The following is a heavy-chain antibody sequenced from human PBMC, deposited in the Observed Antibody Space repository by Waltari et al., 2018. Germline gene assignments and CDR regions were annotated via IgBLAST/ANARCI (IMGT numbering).Heavy chain of an antibody. D-gene: IGHD6-13*01. J-gene: IGHJ4*02. Sequence: QVQLVQSGAEVERPGASVRLPCKAYGYTFTNYYVHWLRQAPGRGFDWLGIIDPDAGGTTYAPKFRDRHSLTRDTSTSVLYMALDNLNSDDSAIYFCARGRGTLGQLLVTYWGQGTQVLVSS. CDR2: IDPDAGGT. CDR1: GYTFTNYY. CDR3: ARGRGTLGQLLVTY. V-gene: IGHV1-46*01.